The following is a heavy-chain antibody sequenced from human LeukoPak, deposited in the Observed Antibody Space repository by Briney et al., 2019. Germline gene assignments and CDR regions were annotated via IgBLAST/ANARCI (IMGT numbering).Heavy chain of an antibody. CDR3: ARGQEGLVDY. CDR1: GGSISSGGYS. CDR2: IYHSGST. D-gene: IGHD3/OR15-3a*01. V-gene: IGHV4-30-2*01. J-gene: IGHJ4*02. Sequence: SQTLSLTCAVSGGSISSGGYSWSWIRQPPGKGPEWIGYIYHSGSTYYNPSLKSRVTISVDRSKNQFSLKLSSVTAADTAVYYCARGQEGLVDYWGQGTLVTVSS.